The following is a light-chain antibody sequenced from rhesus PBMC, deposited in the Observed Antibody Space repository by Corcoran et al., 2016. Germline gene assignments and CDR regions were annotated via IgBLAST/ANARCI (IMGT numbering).Light chain of an antibody. CDR2: DVI. V-gene: IGLV2S9*01. J-gene: IGLJ6*01. Sequence: QSALTQPPSLSKSLGQSVTISCTGTSKDIGGYNYVSWYRQYPDTAPTLLIYDVILRPSGVSDRFSASKSGNTASLTISGLQAEDEADYYCCSYKTGSTCVFGSGTRLTVL. CDR3: CSYKTGSTCV. CDR1: SKDIGGYNY.